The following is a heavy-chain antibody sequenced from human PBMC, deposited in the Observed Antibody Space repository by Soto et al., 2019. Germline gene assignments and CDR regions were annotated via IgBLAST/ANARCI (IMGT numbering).Heavy chain of an antibody. CDR3: AGEKYYDILTFYKIAGGLDY. CDR1: GYSFTGYF. CDR2: INPNTGAT. Sequence: ASVKVSCKASGYSFTGYFVHWVRQAPGPGLEWMGWINPNTGATKYAQKFQGRVTMTRDTSITTAYMELSRLRSDDTAVYYCAGEKYYDILTFYKIAGGLDYWGQGTQVTVSS. V-gene: IGHV1-2*02. J-gene: IGHJ4*02. D-gene: IGHD3-9*01.